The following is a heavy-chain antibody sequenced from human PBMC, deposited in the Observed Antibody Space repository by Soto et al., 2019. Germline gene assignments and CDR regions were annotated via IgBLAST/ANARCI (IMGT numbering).Heavy chain of an antibody. CDR3: ARDHRVADILIHPRPFDY. V-gene: IGHV1-18*04. D-gene: IGHD3-9*01. CDR2: ISAYNGNT. CDR1: GYTFTSYG. Sequence: ASVKVSCKASGYTFTSYGISWVRQAPGQGLEWMGWISAYNGNTNYAQKLQGRVTMTTDTSTSTAYMELRSLRSDDTAVYYCARDHRVADILIHPRPFDYWGQGTLVTVSS. J-gene: IGHJ4*02.